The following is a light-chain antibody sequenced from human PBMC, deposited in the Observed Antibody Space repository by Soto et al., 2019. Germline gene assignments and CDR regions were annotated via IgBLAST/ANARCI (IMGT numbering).Light chain of an antibody. CDR3: QQYETWPPRFT. J-gene: IGKJ3*01. CDR2: GAS. CDR1: QSVSSN. V-gene: IGKV3-15*01. Sequence: EIVLTQIPATLSASPGERVTLSCRASQSVSSNLAWYQQKPGQAPRLLIYGASSRAAGIPARVSASGFATEFTLTISSLQSEDVEVYYCQQYETWPPRFTFGPGTKVDIK.